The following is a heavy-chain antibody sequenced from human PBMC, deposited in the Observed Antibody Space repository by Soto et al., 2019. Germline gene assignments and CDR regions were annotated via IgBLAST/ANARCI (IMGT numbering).Heavy chain of an antibody. CDR3: AIVVPAAIRGNWFDP. CDR1: GGSISSSNW. CDR2: IYHSGST. D-gene: IGHD2-2*01. Sequence: SETLSLTCAVSGGSISSSNWWSWVRQPPGKGLEWIGEIYHSGSTNYNPSLKSRVTISVDKSKNQFSLKLSSVTAADTAVYYCAIVVPAAIRGNWFDPWGQGTLVTVSS. V-gene: IGHV4-4*02. J-gene: IGHJ5*02.